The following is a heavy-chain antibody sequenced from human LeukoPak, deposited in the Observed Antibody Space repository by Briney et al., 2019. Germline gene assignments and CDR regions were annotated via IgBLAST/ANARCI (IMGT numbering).Heavy chain of an antibody. V-gene: IGHV1-2*02. J-gene: IGHJ5*02. Sequence: ASVKVSYKASGYTFTGYYMHWVRQAPGQGLEWMGWINPNSGDTHYAQKFQGRVTMTRDTSISTAYMELSRLTSDDKAVYYCARGSSTHDSSTYGFDPWGQGTLVTVSS. CDR2: INPNSGDT. D-gene: IGHD3-22*01. CDR1: GYTFTGYY. CDR3: ARGSSTHDSSTYGFDP.